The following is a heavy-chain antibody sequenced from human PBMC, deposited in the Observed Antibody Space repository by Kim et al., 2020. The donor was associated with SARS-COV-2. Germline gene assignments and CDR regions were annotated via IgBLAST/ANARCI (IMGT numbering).Heavy chain of an antibody. CDR3: AREGDSSGYWGY. CDR1: GGSIGSYY. J-gene: IGHJ4*02. V-gene: IGHV4-59*01. D-gene: IGHD3-22*01. CDR2: IYYSGST. Sequence: SETLSLTCTVSGGSIGSYYWSWIRQPPGKGLEWIGYIYYSGSTNYNPSLKSRVTISVDTSKNQFSLKLSSVTAADTAVYYCAREGDSSGYWGYWGQGTLVTVSS.